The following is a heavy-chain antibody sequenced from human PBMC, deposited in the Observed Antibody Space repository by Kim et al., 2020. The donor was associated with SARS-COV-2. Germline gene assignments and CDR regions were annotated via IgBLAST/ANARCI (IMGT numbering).Heavy chain of an antibody. J-gene: IGHJ5*02. CDR2: IIPILGIA. V-gene: IGHV1-69*04. CDR3: ARGAAAGYNWFDP. D-gene: IGHD6-13*01. CDR1: GGPFSSYA. Sequence: SSVKVSCKASGGPFSSYAISWVRQAPGQGLEWMGRIIPILGIANYAKKFQGRVTITADKSTSTAYMELSSLRSEDTAVYYCARGAAAGYNWFDPWGQGTLVTVSS.